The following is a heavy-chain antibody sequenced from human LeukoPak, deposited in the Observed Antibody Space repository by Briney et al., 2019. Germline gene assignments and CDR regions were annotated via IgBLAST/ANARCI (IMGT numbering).Heavy chain of an antibody. Sequence: PSETLSLTCSVSGDSVSRSDTYWDWIRQPPGKGLQWIGTIYYSGRTYYSPSLKSRVTMSVDTSNNQFSLNLRSVTAADTAVYYCERRRYYDGSGYLEWGQGTLLSVSS. D-gene: IGHD3-22*01. J-gene: IGHJ1*01. CDR1: GDSVSRSDTY. V-gene: IGHV4-39*01. CDR3: ERRRYYDGSGYLE. CDR2: IYYSGRT.